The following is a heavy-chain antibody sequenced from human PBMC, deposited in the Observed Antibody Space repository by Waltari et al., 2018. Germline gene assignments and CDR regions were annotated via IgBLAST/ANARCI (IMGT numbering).Heavy chain of an antibody. Sequence: EVQLVQSGAEVKKPGATVKISCKVSGYTFTDYYMHWVQQAPGKGLEWMGMVDPEYGETIYAEKFQGRVTITAETSTYTAYMELSSLRSEDTAVYYCARGLSEYPLDYWGQGTLVTVSS. V-gene: IGHV1-69-2*01. J-gene: IGHJ4*02. CDR3: ARGLSEYPLDY. CDR2: VDPEYGET. CDR1: GYTFTDYY.